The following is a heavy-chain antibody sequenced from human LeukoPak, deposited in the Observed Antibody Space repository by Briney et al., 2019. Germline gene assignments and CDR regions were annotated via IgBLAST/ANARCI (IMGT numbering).Heavy chain of an antibody. J-gene: IGHJ3*02. CDR3: ARDLGDPPHDAFDI. CDR1: GGTFSSYA. V-gene: IGHV1-69*13. D-gene: IGHD3-10*01. CDR2: IIPIFGTA. Sequence: SVKVSCKASGGTFSSYAISWVRQAPGQGLEWMGGIIPIFGTANYAQKFQGRVTITADESTSTAYMELSSLRSEDTAVYYCARDLGDPPHDAFDIWGQGTMVTVSS.